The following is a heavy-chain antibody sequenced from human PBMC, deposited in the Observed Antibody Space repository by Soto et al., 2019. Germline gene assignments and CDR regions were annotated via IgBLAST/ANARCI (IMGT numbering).Heavy chain of an antibody. J-gene: IGHJ6*02. V-gene: IGHV4-59*01. CDR2: VYYSGGA. CDR3: TRDGDGRMTTNPYYFYGMDV. CDR1: GGSISGYY. D-gene: IGHD2-21*02. Sequence: SETLSLTCTVSGGSISGYYWGWIRQPPGKGLEWIGNVYYSGGAKYNPSVKRRVSISVDTSRNQFSLNLSSVTAADTAAYYCTRDGDGRMTTNPYYFYGMDVWGPGTTVTVSS.